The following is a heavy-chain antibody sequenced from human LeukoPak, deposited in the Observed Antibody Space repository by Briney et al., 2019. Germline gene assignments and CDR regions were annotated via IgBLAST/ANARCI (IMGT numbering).Heavy chain of an antibody. V-gene: IGHV6-1*01. CDR1: GDRVSSNSAV. Sequence: SETLSLTCAISGDRVSSNSAVWNWIRQSPSRGLEWLGRTYYRSSWNNDYAVSVKSRISINPDTSKNQFSLQLNSVTPEDTAVYYCARGGGQGFDYWGQGTPVTVSS. CDR2: TYYRSSWNN. J-gene: IGHJ4*02. CDR3: ARGGGQGFDY.